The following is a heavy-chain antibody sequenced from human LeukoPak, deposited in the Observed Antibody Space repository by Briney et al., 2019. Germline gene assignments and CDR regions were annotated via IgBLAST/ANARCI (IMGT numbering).Heavy chain of an antibody. V-gene: IGHV4-34*01. Sequence: SETLSLTCAVYGGSFSGYYWCWIRQPPPKGLDWIGEINLSGSTNYNSTPSLRVTISVDTSKNQFSLTLSSVTAADTAVYYCARGHPRPAADYWGQGTLVTVSS. CDR3: ARGHPRPAADY. J-gene: IGHJ4*02. CDR2: INLSGST. D-gene: IGHD2-2*01. CDR1: GGSFSGYY.